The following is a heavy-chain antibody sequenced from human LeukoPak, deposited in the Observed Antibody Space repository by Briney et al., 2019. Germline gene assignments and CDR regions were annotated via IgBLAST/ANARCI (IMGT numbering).Heavy chain of an antibody. CDR2: IYYSGST. CDR1: GGSISSSSYY. D-gene: IGHD3-9*01. V-gene: IGHV4-39*07. CDR3: ARVGPYDVLTYFDY. Sequence: SETLSLTCTVSGGSISSSSYYWGWIRQPPGKGLEWIGSIYYSGSTYYNPSLKSRVTISVDTSKNQFSLKLSSVTAADTAVYYCARVGPYDVLTYFDYWGQGTLVTVSS. J-gene: IGHJ4*02.